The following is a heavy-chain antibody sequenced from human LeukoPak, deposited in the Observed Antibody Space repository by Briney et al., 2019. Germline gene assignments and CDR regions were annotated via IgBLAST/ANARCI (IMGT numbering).Heavy chain of an antibody. V-gene: IGHV7-4-1*02. CDR2: IHPSTGNP. CDR3: ARRDHSGSYQISPGDFDY. D-gene: IGHD1-26*01. Sequence: ASVKVSCKTSGYTFTNYAMNWVRQAPGQGLEWMGWIHPSTGNPTYAQGFTGRFVFSLDTSVSTAYLQISSLKAEDTAVYYCARRDHSGSYQISPGDFDYWGQGTLVTVSS. J-gene: IGHJ4*02. CDR1: GYTFTNYA.